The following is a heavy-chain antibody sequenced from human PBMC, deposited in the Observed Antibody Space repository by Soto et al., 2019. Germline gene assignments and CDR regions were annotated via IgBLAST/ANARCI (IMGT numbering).Heavy chain of an antibody. Sequence: PSETLSLTCAFSCASITSSNWWSWVRQPPGKGLEWIGKIYHSGDTYYTPSLKSRVTMSLDRSKNQFSLRLSSVTAADTAVYYCARDNHDFWSGYSWFDPWGQGTLVTVSS. CDR2: IYHSGDT. CDR1: CASITSSNW. CDR3: ARDNHDFWSGYSWFDP. D-gene: IGHD3-3*01. J-gene: IGHJ5*02. V-gene: IGHV4-4*02.